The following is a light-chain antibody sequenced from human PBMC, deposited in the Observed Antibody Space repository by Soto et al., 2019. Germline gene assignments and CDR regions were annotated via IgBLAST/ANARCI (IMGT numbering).Light chain of an antibody. J-gene: IGLJ1*01. Sequence: QSVLTQPPSASGTPGQRVTISCSGSSSNIGSNTVNWYQQLPGTAPKLLIYSNNQRPSGVPDRFSGSKSGTSASLAISGPQSEDEADYYCAAWDDSLNGSYVFGTGTKVT. CDR3: AAWDDSLNGSYV. V-gene: IGLV1-44*01. CDR1: SSNIGSNT. CDR2: SNN.